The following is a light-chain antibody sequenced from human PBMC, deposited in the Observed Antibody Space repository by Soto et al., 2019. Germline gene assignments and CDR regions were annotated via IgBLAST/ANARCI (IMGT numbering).Light chain of an antibody. J-gene: IGKJ2*01. V-gene: IGKV3-15*01. Sequence: EVVMTQSPATLSLSPGERATLSCRASQSVSSNLVWYQQKPGQAPRLLIYDSSTRATGIPARFSGSGSGTEFPLTIRSLQSEDFAVYFCQQCNNWPYTFGPGTKLEIK. CDR3: QQCNNWPYT. CDR2: DSS. CDR1: QSVSSN.